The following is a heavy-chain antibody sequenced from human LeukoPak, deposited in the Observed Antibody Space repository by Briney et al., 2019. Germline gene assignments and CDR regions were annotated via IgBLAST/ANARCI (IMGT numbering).Heavy chain of an antibody. J-gene: IGHJ4*02. Sequence: GGALRLSCAASGFTFSSYEMNWVRQAPGKGLEWVSYISSSGGSIYYADSVKGRFTISRDNAKHSLYLQINSLRAEDTAVYYCARGALGHSHGYYYFDYWGQGTLVTVSS. CDR3: ARGALGHSHGYYYFDY. D-gene: IGHD5-18*01. CDR1: GFTFSSYE. CDR2: ISSSGGSI. V-gene: IGHV3-48*03.